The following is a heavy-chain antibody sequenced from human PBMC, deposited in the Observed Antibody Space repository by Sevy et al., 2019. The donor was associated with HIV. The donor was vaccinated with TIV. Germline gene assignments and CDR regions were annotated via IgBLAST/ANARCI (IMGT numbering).Heavy chain of an antibody. CDR3: ARVGYYDSSGYWY. D-gene: IGHD3-22*01. CDR1: GYTFTGYY. J-gene: IGHJ4*02. CDR2: INPNSGGT. Sequence: ASVKVSCKASGYTFTGYYMHWVRQAPGQGLEWMGWINPNSGGTNYPQKFQGRVTMTRDTSISTAYMELSRQRSDDTAVYYCARVGYYDSSGYWYWGEGTLVPVSS. V-gene: IGHV1-2*02.